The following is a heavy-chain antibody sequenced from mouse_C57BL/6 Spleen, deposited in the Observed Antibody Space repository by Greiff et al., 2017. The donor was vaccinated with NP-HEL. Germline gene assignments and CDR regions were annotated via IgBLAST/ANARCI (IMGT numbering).Heavy chain of an antibody. D-gene: IGHD3-1*01. Sequence: EVQLQQSGPELVKPGASVKISCKASGYTFTDYYMNWVKQSHGKSLEWIGDINPNNGGTSYNQKFKGKATLTVDKSSSTAYMELRSLTSEDSAVYYCARNVWGSYFDYWGQGTTLTVSS. CDR1: GYTFTDYY. V-gene: IGHV1-26*01. CDR3: ARNVWGSYFDY. CDR2: INPNNGGT. J-gene: IGHJ2*01.